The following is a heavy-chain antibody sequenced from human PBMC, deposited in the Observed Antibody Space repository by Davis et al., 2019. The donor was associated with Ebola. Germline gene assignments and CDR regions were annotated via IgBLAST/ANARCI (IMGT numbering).Heavy chain of an antibody. CDR2: VSYDGNNQ. Sequence: GESLKISCAVSGFTFNNYLVHWVRQAPGQGLEWLGFVSYDGNNQYYSDSVKGRFFVSRDNSKNTVYLQMNTLISEDTAVYYCARDTDWGSSASFDMWGQGTAVTVSS. V-gene: IGHV3-30*03. CDR1: GFTFNNYL. J-gene: IGHJ3*02. CDR3: ARDTDWGSSASFDM. D-gene: IGHD7-27*01.